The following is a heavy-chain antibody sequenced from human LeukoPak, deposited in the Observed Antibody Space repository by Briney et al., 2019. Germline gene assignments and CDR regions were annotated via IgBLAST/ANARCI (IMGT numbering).Heavy chain of an antibody. D-gene: IGHD5-18*01. CDR3: ARSETTLGYSYGPYYFDY. CDR1: GYTFTSYA. J-gene: IGHJ4*02. CDR2: INTNTGNP. V-gene: IGHV7-4-1*02. Sequence: GASVKVSCKASGYTFTSYAMNWVRQAPGQGLEWMGWINTNTGNPTYAQGFTGRFVFSLDTSVSTAYLQISSLKAEDTAVYYCARSETTLGYSYGPYYFDYWGQGTLVTVSS.